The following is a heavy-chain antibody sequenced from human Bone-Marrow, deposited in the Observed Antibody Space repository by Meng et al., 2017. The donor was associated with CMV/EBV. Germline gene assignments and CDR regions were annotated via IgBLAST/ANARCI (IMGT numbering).Heavy chain of an antibody. D-gene: IGHD3-3*01. Sequence: ETLSLTCAASGFTFSSYSMNWVRQAPGKGLEWVSSISSSSSYIYYADSVKGRFTISRDNAKNSLYLQMNSLRAEDTAVYYCARAYAPFGVVITPGYWGQGTLVTVSS. CDR2: ISSSSSYI. V-gene: IGHV3-21*01. CDR3: ARAYAPFGVVITPGY. J-gene: IGHJ4*02. CDR1: GFTFSSYS.